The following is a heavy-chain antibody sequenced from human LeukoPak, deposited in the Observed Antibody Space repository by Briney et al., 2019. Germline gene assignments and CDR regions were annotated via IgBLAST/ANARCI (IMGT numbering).Heavy chain of an antibody. CDR1: GGSISSGDYY. CDR2: IYYSGST. CDR3: ARVAYYDFWSGYYIDY. Sequence: SQTLSLTCTVSGGSISSGDYYWSWIRQPPGKGLEWIGYIYYSGSTYYNPSLESRVTISVDTTKNQFSLKLSSVTAADTAVYYCARVAYYDFWSGYYIDYWGQGTLVTVSS. D-gene: IGHD3-3*01. V-gene: IGHV4-30-4*08. J-gene: IGHJ4*02.